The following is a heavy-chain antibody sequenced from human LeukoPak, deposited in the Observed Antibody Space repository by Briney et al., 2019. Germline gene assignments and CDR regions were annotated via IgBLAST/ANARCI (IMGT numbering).Heavy chain of an antibody. Sequence: GGSLRLSCAASGFTFSSHRMHWVRQAPGKGLVWVSRINSDGSSTTYADSVKGRFTISRDNAKNMVYLQMNSLRVEDTAVYYCARDLGYHDSSGYLNWFDPWGQGTLVTVSS. V-gene: IGHV3-74*01. CDR1: GFTFSSHR. D-gene: IGHD3-22*01. CDR3: ARDLGYHDSSGYLNWFDP. J-gene: IGHJ5*02. CDR2: INSDGSST.